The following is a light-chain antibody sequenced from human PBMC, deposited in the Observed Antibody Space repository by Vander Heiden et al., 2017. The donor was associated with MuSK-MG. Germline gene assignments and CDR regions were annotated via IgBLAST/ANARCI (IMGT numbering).Light chain of an antibody. Sequence: QSALIQPASVSGSPGQSLTISCTGTTADVGGYNYVTWYQQHAGKAPRLLLYDVSERPSGVSSRFSGSKSGNTASLSISGLQAEDEALYYCSSYTSVYSLVFGRGTKVTVL. J-gene: IGLJ3*02. CDR3: SSYTSVYSLV. V-gene: IGLV2-14*03. CDR2: DVS. CDR1: TADVGGYNY.